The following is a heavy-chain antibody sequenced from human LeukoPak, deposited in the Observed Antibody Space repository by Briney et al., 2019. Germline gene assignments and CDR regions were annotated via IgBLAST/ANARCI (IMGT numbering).Heavy chain of an antibody. D-gene: IGHD5-24*01. V-gene: IGHV3-30*18. CDR1: GFTFSNYG. CDR3: AKEQDKYGDNSKDPFDY. CDR2: ISYDGSYK. J-gene: IGHJ4*02. Sequence: GRSLRLSCAASGFTFSNYGRHSVRQAPGKGLEWVALISYDGSYKDYVDSVKGRFTISRDNSKNTLYLQMNILRAEDTAVYYCAKEQDKYGDNSKDPFDYWGQGTLVTVSS.